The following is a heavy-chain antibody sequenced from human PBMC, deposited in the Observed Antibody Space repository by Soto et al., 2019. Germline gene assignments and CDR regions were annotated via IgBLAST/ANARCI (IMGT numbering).Heavy chain of an antibody. Sequence: QVHLQLWGAGLLKPSETLSLTCGVSGGSFNANYWSWVRQPPGKGLEWIGEIYYTEDTNYNPSLKSRVTISVDTSKNQFSLKLTSVTAADTAIYYCASARWDYWAQGTLVTVSS. CDR2: IYYTEDT. CDR3: ASARWDY. J-gene: IGHJ4*02. V-gene: IGHV4-34*02. D-gene: IGHD6-13*01. CDR1: GGSFNANY.